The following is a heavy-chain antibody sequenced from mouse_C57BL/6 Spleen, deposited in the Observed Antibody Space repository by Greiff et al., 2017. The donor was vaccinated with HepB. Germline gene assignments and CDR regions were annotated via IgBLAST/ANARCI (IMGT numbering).Heavy chain of an antibody. D-gene: IGHD1-1*01. Sequence: EVMLVESGGGLVKPGGSLKLSCAASGFTFSSYTMSWVRQTPEKRLEWVATISGGGGNTYYPDSVKGRFTISRDNAKNTLYLQMSSLRSEDTALYYCARQTVVAQILFDYWGQGTTLTVSS. CDR2: ISGGGGNT. CDR1: GFTFSSYT. V-gene: IGHV5-9*01. J-gene: IGHJ2*01. CDR3: ARQTVVAQILFDY.